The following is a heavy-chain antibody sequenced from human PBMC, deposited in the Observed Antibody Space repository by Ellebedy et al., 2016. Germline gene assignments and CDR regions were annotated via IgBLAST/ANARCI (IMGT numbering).Heavy chain of an antibody. D-gene: IGHD3-9*01. J-gene: IGHJ3*02. V-gene: IGHV4-39*07. CDR1: GGSITTRTYY. CDR3: ARVTKIDFLRPNDALDI. Sequence: SETLSLTCTVSGGSITTRTYYWAWFRQSPGKGLEWIGTVYESGTTYYNPSLQSRVTVSIDTSNNLFSLKLRSLTAADTAVYYCARVTKIDFLRPNDALDIWGQGTMVTVSS. CDR2: VYESGTT.